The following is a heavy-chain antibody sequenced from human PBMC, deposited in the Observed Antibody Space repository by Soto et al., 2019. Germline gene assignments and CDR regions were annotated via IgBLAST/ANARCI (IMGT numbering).Heavy chain of an antibody. CDR2: ISYDGSNK. Sequence: GVSLRLSCAASGFTFSSYGMHWVRQAPGKGLEWVTVISYDGSNKYYADSVKGRFTISRDNSKNTLYLQMNSLRAEDTAVYYCAKDYDFWSGYTDYWGQGTLVNVSS. D-gene: IGHD3-3*01. CDR3: AKDYDFWSGYTDY. J-gene: IGHJ4*02. CDR1: GFTFSSYG. V-gene: IGHV3-30*18.